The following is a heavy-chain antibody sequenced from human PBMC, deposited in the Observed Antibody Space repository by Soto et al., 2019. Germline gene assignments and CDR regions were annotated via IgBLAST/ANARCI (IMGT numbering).Heavy chain of an antibody. J-gene: IGHJ5*02. CDR1: GGAISTYY. CDR3: ARGQRFSNGFDH. V-gene: IGHV4-4*07. D-gene: IGHD3-3*01. CDR2: IYSSGST. Sequence: ASATLSLTCTVSGGAISTYYWTWIRQTAGKGLEWIGRIYSSGSTKYNPALQSRVTMSLDTSNNQFSLRLISVTAADTAVYYCARGQRFSNGFDHWGQGTLVT.